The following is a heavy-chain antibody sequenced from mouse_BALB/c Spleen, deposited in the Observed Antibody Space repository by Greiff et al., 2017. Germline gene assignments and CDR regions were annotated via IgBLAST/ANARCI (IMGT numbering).Heavy chain of an antibody. CDR1: GYSFTGYY. D-gene: IGHD2-2*01. CDR3: GLWLPDAMDY. J-gene: IGHJ4*01. V-gene: IGHV1S34*01. CDR2: ISCYNGAT. Sequence: LVKPGASVKISCKASGYSFTGYYMPWVKQSHGKSLEWIGYISCYNGATSYNQKFKGKATFTVDTSSSTAYMQFNSLTSEDSAVYYCGLWLPDAMDYWGQGTSVTVAA.